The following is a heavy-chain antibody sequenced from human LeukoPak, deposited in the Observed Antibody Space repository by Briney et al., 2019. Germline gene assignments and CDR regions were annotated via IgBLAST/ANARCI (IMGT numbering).Heavy chain of an antibody. CDR2: IYYSGST. CDR1: VGSLSKYY. CDR3: ARVRYCSTNRCYDREFDN. Sequence: PSGTLSLTCTVSVGSLSKYYWSWIREPPGKGLECIGYIYYSGSTNYNPSLKSRVTISVDTSKNQFSLKLNSVTAADTAVYYCARVRYCSTNRCYDREFDNWGQGTLVTVSS. V-gene: IGHV4-59*12. D-gene: IGHD2-2*01. J-gene: IGHJ4*02.